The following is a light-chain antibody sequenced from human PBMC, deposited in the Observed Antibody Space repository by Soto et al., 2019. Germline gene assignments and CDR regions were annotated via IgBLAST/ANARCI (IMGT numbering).Light chain of an antibody. CDR3: ETWDSNTRV. J-gene: IGLJ3*02. CDR2: LEGSGSY. CDR1: SGHSSYI. V-gene: IGLV4-60*02. Sequence: QPVLTQSSSASASLGSSVKLTCTLSSGHSSYIIAWHQQQPGKAPRYLMKLEGSGSYNKGSGVPDRFSGSSSGADRYLTISTLQFEDEAAYYCETWDSNTRVFGGGTKLTVL.